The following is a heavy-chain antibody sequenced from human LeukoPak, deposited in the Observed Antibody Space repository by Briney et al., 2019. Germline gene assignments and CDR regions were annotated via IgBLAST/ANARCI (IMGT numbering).Heavy chain of an antibody. D-gene: IGHD3-10*01. CDR2: INHSGST. V-gene: IGHV4-34*01. J-gene: IGHJ4*02. CDR1: GGSFSGYY. Sequence: PSETLSLTCAVYGGSFSGYYWSWIRQPPGKGLEWIGEINHSGSTNYNPSLKSRVTISVDTSKNQFSLQLSSVTAADTAVYYCARGRGNYWGQGTLITVSS. CDR3: ARGRGNY.